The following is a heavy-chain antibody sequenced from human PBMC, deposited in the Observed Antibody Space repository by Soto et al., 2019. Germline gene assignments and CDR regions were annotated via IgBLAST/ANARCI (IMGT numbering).Heavy chain of an antibody. J-gene: IGHJ2*01. Sequence: QVQLVQSGAEVKKPGASVKVSCKASGYTFTSYGISWVRQAPGQGLEWMGWISAYNGNTNYAQKLEGRVTMTTYTATSTAYMELRSLRSDDTAVYYCARDKRYQSQNWYFDLWGRGTLVTVSS. CDR3: ARDKRYQSQNWYFDL. D-gene: IGHD2-2*01. V-gene: IGHV1-18*01. CDR2: ISAYNGNT. CDR1: GYTFTSYG.